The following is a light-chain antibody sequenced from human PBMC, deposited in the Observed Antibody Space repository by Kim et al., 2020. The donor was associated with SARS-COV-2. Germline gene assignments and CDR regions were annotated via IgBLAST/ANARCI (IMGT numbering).Light chain of an antibody. CDR3: QQYDSYSWT. Sequence: ASVGDRVTITCRASQSISSWLAWYQQKPGKAPNLLIYDASNLESGVPSRFSGSGSGTEFTLTISSLQPDDFATYYCQQYDSYSWTFGQGTKVDIK. CDR1: QSISSW. J-gene: IGKJ1*01. CDR2: DAS. V-gene: IGKV1-5*01.